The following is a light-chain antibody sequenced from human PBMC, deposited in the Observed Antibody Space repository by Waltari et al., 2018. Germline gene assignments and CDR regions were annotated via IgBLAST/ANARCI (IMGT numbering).Light chain of an antibody. CDR3: QTGGHGTWV. V-gene: IGLV4-69*01. CDR2: VNSDGSH. CDR1: SGHSSNI. Sequence: QLVLTQSPSASASLGASVKLTCTLSSGHSSNIIAWHQQQPEKGPRYLMKVNSDGSHSKGDGIPGRFSGSSSGAERYLTISSLQSEDGADYYCQTGGHGTWVFGGGTKLTIL. J-gene: IGLJ3*02.